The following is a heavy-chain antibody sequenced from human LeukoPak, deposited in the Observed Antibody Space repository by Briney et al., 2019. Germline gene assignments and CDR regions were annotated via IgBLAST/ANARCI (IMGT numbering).Heavy chain of an antibody. CDR1: GGTFSSYA. Sequence: SVKVSCKASGGTFSSYAISWVRQAPGQGLEWMGGIIPIFGTANYAQKFQGRVTITTDESTSTAYMELSSLRSEDTAVYYCARASDYVWRSYRCRPYYYYMDVWGKGTTVTVSS. D-gene: IGHD3-16*02. V-gene: IGHV1-69*05. CDR3: ARASDYVWRSYRCRPYYYYMDV. J-gene: IGHJ6*03. CDR2: IIPIFGTA.